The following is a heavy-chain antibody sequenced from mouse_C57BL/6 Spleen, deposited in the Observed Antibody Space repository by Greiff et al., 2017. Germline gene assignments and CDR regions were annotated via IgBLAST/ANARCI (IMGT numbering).Heavy chain of an antibody. V-gene: IGHV1-82*01. CDR2: IYPGDGDT. Sequence: VQVVESGPELVKPGASVKISCKASGYAFSSSWMNWVKQRPGKGLEWIGRIYPGDGDTNYNGKFKGKATLTADKSSSTAYMQLSSLTSEDSAVYFCASGGDVGDFDYWGQGTTLTVSS. J-gene: IGHJ2*01. CDR1: GYAFSSSW. CDR3: ASGGDVGDFDY. D-gene: IGHD3-3*01.